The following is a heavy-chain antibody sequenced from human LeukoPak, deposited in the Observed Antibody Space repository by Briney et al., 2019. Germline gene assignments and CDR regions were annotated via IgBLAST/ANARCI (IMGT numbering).Heavy chain of an antibody. CDR1: GYTFTSHF. CDR3: ARVATIYYDSSVGPFDI. V-gene: IGHV1-46*01. J-gene: IGHJ3*02. CDR2: INPSGGST. D-gene: IGHD3-22*01. Sequence: ASVKVSCKASGYTFTSHFMHWMRQAPGQGLEWMGIINPSGGSTNYAQKFQGRLTMTRDMSTSTVYMELSSLRSEDTAVYYCARVATIYYDSSVGPFDIWGQGTMVTVSS.